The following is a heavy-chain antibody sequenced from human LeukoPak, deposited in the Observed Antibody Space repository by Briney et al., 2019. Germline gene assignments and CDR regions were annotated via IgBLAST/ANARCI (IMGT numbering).Heavy chain of an antibody. J-gene: IGHJ4*02. D-gene: IGHD3-22*01. V-gene: IGHV3-21*06. CDR3: ARGYYDSSSFFEY. Sequence: GGSLRLSCAASGFTLSSYSMNWVRQAPGKGLEWVSSISSSRGYIYYADSLKGRFTISRDNAKSSLYLQMNGLRAEDTAVYYCARGYYDSSSFFEYWGQGTLVTVSS. CDR2: ISSSRGYI. CDR1: GFTLSSYS.